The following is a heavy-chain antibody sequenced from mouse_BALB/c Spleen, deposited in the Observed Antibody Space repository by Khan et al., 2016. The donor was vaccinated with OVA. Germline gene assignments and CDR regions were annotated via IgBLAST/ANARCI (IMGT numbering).Heavy chain of an antibody. Sequence: EVELVESGGGLVKPGGSLKLSCAASGFTFSDYYMYWVRQTPEKRLEWVATISDGGSSTYYPDSVKGRFTISRDNAKNNLYLQMSSLKSEDTARYYCARAGYGGFAYWGQGTLVTVSA. D-gene: IGHD1-1*02. V-gene: IGHV5-4*02. CDR2: ISDGGSST. CDR1: GFTFSDYY. CDR3: ARAGYGGFAY. J-gene: IGHJ3*01.